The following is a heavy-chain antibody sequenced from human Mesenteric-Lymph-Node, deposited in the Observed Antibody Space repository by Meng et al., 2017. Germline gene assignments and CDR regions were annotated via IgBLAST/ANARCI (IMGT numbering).Heavy chain of an antibody. CDR3: AHSSGLHSYFDY. Sequence: GESLKISCLVSGFSFSSYGMHWVRQAPGKGLEWVAVIWYDGSEKYYADSVKGRFSTSRDNSKNTMYLQMNSLRAEDTAVYYCAHSSGLHSYFDYWGQGTLVTVSS. J-gene: IGHJ4*02. V-gene: IGHV3-30*02. CDR2: IWYDGSEK. CDR1: GFSFSSYG. D-gene: IGHD6-19*01.